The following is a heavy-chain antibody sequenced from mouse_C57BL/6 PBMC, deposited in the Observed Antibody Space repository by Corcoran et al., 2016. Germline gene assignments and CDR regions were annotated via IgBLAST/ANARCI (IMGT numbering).Heavy chain of an antibody. J-gene: IGHJ3*01. V-gene: IGHV1-26*01. D-gene: IGHD2-3*01. Sequence: EVQLQQSGPELVKPEASVKISCKASGYTFTDYYMNWVKQSHGKSLEWIGDINPNNGGTSYNQKFKGKATLTLDKSSSTAYMELRSLTSEDSAVYYCARWGLLQRTGFAYWGQGTLVTVSA. CDR2: INPNNGGT. CDR3: ARWGLLQRTGFAY. CDR1: GYTFTDYY.